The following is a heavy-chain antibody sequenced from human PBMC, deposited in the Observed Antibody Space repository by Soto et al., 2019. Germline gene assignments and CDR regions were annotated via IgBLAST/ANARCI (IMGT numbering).Heavy chain of an antibody. Sequence: SETLSLTCTVSGCSISSYYWSWIRQPPGKGLEWIGYIYYSGSTNYNPSLKSRVTISVDTSKNQFSLKLSSVTAADTAVYYCARHDYYGPKPDYWGQGTLVTVSS. J-gene: IGHJ4*02. D-gene: IGHD3-10*01. CDR3: ARHDYYGPKPDY. V-gene: IGHV4-59*08. CDR1: GCSISSYY. CDR2: IYYSGST.